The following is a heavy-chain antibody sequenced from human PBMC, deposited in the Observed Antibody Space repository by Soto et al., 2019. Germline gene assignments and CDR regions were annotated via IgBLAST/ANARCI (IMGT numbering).Heavy chain of an antibody. J-gene: IGHJ3*02. CDR1: GGSISSSSYY. D-gene: IGHD6-19*01. CDR3: ARHGAVTSIQPHAFDI. CDR2: IYYSGST. Sequence: SETLSLTCTVSGGSISSSSYYWSWIRQPPGKGLEWIGYIYYSGSTNYNPSLKSRVTISVDASKNQFSLKLSSVTAADTVVFYCARHGAVTSIQPHAFDIWGQGTMVTVSS. V-gene: IGHV4-61*05.